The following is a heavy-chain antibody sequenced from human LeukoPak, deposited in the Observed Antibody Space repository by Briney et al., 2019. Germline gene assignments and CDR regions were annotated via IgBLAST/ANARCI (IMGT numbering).Heavy chain of an antibody. Sequence: GGSLRLSCAASGFTFSSYSMNWVRQAPGKGLEWVSSISSSSSYIYYADSVKGRFTISRDNAKNSLYLQMNSLRAEDTAVYYCARNFRDGYNNSFDYWGQGTLVTVSS. CDR1: GFTFSSYS. CDR2: ISSSSSYI. J-gene: IGHJ4*02. CDR3: ARNFRDGYNNSFDY. D-gene: IGHD5-24*01. V-gene: IGHV3-21*01.